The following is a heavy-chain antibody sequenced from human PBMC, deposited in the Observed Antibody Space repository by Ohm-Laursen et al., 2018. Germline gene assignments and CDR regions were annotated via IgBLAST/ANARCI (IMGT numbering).Heavy chain of an antibody. Sequence: LTLTCAASGFTFGSSWMHWVRQAPGKGLEWVATIKQDGSEKYYVDSVKGRFTISRDNAKSSLYLQMNSLRAEDTAVYYCSKSMDVWGQGTTVTVSS. J-gene: IGHJ6*02. V-gene: IGHV3-7*01. CDR2: IKQDGSEK. CDR3: SKSMDV. CDR1: GFTFGSSW.